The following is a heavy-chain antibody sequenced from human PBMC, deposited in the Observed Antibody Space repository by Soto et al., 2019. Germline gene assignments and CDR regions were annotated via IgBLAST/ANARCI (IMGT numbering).Heavy chain of an antibody. CDR3: AREAGYSGYDFSYFDY. CDR2: IWYDGSNK. V-gene: IGHV3-33*01. CDR1: GFTFSSYG. D-gene: IGHD5-12*01. Sequence: QVQLVESGGGVVQPGRSLRLSCAASGFTFSSYGMHWVRQAPGKGLEWVAVIWYDGSNKYYADSVKGRFTISRDNSKNTRYLQMNSLRAEDTAVYYCAREAGYSGYDFSYFDYWGKGTLVTVSS. J-gene: IGHJ4*02.